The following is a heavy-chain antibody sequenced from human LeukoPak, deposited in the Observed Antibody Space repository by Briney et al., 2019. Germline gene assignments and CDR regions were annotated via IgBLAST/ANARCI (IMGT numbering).Heavy chain of an antibody. CDR1: GFTFSSYS. Sequence: GGSLRLSCAASGFTFSSYSMNWVRQAPGKGLEWVSYISSSSSTIYYADSVKGRFTISRDNAKNSLYLQMNSLGAEDTAVYYCARTGEVYDFWSGYQPDYYYMDVWGKGTTVTVSS. D-gene: IGHD3-3*01. J-gene: IGHJ6*03. CDR2: ISSSSSTI. V-gene: IGHV3-48*01. CDR3: ARTGEVYDFWSGYQPDYYYMDV.